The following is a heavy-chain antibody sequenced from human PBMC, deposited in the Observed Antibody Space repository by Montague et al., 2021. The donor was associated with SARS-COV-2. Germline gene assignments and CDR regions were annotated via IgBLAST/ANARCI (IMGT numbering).Heavy chain of an antibody. CDR1: GGSISSSYW. D-gene: IGHD5-12*01. Sequence: SETLSLTCAVSGGSISSSYWCSLVRHPPGKLLWCIGVIYRSGTTYYNPPHNSLVTISVDKTKNQFSLKLSFVTAADTAVYYCVYRDYYYYYGMDVWGQGTTVTVSS. V-gene: IGHV4-4*02. CDR2: IYRSGTT. CDR3: VYRDYYYYYGMDV. J-gene: IGHJ6*02.